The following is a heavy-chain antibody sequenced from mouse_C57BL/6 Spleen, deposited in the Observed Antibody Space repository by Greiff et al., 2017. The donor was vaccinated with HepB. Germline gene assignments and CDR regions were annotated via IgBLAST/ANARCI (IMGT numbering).Heavy chain of an antibody. CDR1: GFTFSSYT. CDR3: AREAYYSSYLGYFDY. V-gene: IGHV5-9*01. CDR2: ISGGGGNT. D-gene: IGHD2-5*01. Sequence: EVKLEESGGGLVKPGGSLKLSCAASGFTFSSYTMSWVRQTPEKRLEWVATISGGGGNTYYPDSVKGRVTISRDNAKNTLYLQMSSLRSEDTALYYCAREAYYSSYLGYFDYWGQGTTLTVSS. J-gene: IGHJ2*01.